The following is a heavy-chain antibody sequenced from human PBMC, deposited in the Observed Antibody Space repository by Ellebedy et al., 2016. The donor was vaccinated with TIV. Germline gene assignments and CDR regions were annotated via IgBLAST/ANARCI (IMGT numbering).Heavy chain of an antibody. V-gene: IGHV3-30*02. Sequence: PGGSLRLSCAASGFSFRYYGMYWVRQAPGKGREWAAFIQYDGSDKHYSDSVKGRFTVSRDSSKNTLYLQMNSLRPEDTAVYYCAKLIQHTDRGAVDIWGQGTMVTVSS. J-gene: IGHJ3*02. CDR3: AKLIQHTDRGAVDI. CDR2: IQYDGSDK. D-gene: IGHD2-21*01. CDR1: GFSFRYYG.